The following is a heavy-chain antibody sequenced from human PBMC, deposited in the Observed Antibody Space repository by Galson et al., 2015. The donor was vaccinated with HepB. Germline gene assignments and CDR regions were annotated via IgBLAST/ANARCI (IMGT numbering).Heavy chain of an antibody. CDR1: GGSISSRNW. CDR2: IYHSGST. CDR3: ASTSDYGGNSWS. D-gene: IGHD4-23*01. Sequence: SETLSLTCAVSGGSISSRNWWSWVRQPPGKGLEWIGEIYHSGSTNYNPSLKSRVTISVDKSKNQFSLKLSSVTAADTAVYYCASTSDYGGNSWSWGQGTLVTVSS. V-gene: IGHV4-4*02. J-gene: IGHJ5*02.